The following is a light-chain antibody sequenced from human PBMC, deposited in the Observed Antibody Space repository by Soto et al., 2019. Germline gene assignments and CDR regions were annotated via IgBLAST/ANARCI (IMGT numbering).Light chain of an antibody. CDR1: QSINTW. CDR2: DAS. J-gene: IGKJ2*01. V-gene: IGKV1-5*01. CDR3: QQSNT. Sequence: IQMTQSPSTLSASVGDRVTITCRASQSINTWLAWYQQKPGKAPKLLIYDASSLQSGVPLRFSGSGSGTEFTLTISSLQPDDFATYFCQQSNTFGQGTKLEIK.